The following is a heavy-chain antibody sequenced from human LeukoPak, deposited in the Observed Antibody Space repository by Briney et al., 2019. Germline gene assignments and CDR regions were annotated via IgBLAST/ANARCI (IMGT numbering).Heavy chain of an antibody. CDR2: ISGSGGST. J-gene: IGHJ1*01. V-gene: IGHV3-23*01. Sequence: GGPLRLSCAASGFTFSSYAMSWVRQAPGKGLEWVSAISGSGGSTYYPDSVKGRFTISRDNSKNTLYLQMNSLRAEDTAVYYCAKLHTVQLRLWFGELLSYFQHWGQGTLVTVSS. CDR3: AKLHTVQLRLWFGELLSYFQH. D-gene: IGHD3-10*01. CDR1: GFTFSSYA.